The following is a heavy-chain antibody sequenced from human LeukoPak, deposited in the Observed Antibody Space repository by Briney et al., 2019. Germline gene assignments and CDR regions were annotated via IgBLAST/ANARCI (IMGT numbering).Heavy chain of an antibody. V-gene: IGHV7-4-1*02. J-gene: IGHJ4*02. CDR1: GYTFIGHY. Sequence: ASVKVSCKASGYTFIGHYMHWIRQAPGQGLEWMGWINTNTGNPTYAQGFTGRFVFSLDTSVSTAYLQISSLKAEDTAVYYCARSRGGSFVKKVDYWGQGTLVTVSS. CDR3: ARSRGGSFVKKVDY. CDR2: INTNTGNP. D-gene: IGHD2-15*01.